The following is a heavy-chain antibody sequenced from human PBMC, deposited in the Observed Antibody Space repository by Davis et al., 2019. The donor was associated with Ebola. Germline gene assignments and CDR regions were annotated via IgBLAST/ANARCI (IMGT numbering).Heavy chain of an antibody. Sequence: ASVQVSCKASGYTFTNYYMHWVRQAPGQGLEWMGMINPNAGRTIYAQQFQGRVTMTRDTSTSTVYMELSSLRSEDTAVYYCARERLIVVVVAATGDYYYGMDVWGKGTTVTVSS. CDR1: GYTFTNYY. D-gene: IGHD2-15*01. V-gene: IGHV1-46*01. CDR2: INPNAGRT. CDR3: ARERLIVVVVAATGDYYYGMDV. J-gene: IGHJ6*04.